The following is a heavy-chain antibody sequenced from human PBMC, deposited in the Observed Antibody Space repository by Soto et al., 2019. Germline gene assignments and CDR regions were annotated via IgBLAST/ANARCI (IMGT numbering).Heavy chain of an antibody. CDR1: GFTFSSYW. V-gene: IGHV3-15*01. CDR2: IKSKTDGGTT. J-gene: IGHJ6*02. D-gene: IGHD6-19*01. Sequence: PGGSLRLSCAASGFTFSSYWMHWVRQAPGKGLEWVGRIKSKTDGGTTDYAAPVKGRFTISRDDSKNTLYLQMNSLKTEDTAVYYCTTSGIAVAGYYYYGMDVWGQGTTVTVSS. CDR3: TTSGIAVAGYYYYGMDV.